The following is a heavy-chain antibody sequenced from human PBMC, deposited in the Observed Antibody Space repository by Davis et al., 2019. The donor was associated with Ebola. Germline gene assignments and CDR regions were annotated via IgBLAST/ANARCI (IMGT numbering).Heavy chain of an antibody. D-gene: IGHD2-21*01. CDR1: GFNFGEYA. CDR3: TRDLFVAALYYFDY. CDR2: IRSKAYGGTT. V-gene: IGHV3-49*04. Sequence: GESLKISCTASGFNFGEYALTWVRQTPRKGLEWVGFIRSKAYGGTTEYAASVKGRFTISRDDSKSIAYLQMNSLKTEDTAVYYCTRDLFVAALYYFDYWGQGTLVTVSS. J-gene: IGHJ4*02.